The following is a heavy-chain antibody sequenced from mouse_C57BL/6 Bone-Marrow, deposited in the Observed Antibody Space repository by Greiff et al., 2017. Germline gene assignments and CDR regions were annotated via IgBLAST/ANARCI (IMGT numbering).Heavy chain of an antibody. J-gene: IGHJ3*01. CDR3: EREGLYDGDYWCAY. D-gene: IGHD2-3*01. V-gene: IGHV1-85*01. CDR1: GYTFTSYD. Sequence: VQLQQSGPELVKPGASVKLSCKASGYTFTSYDINWVKQRPGQGLAWIGWMYPRDGSTKYNEKFKGKATLTVDTSSRTAYMERHSLTSEDSALYFCEREGLYDGDYWCAYGGQGTLVSVTA. CDR2: MYPRDGST.